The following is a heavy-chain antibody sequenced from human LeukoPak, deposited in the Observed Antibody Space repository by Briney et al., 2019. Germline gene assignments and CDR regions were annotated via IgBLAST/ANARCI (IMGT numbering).Heavy chain of an antibody. D-gene: IGHD1-26*01. CDR2: IYYSGST. CDR1: GGSISSYY. J-gene: IGHJ5*02. V-gene: IGHV4-59*01. Sequence: SETLSLTCTVSGGSISSYYWSWIRQPPGKGLEWIGYIYYSGSTNYNSSLKSRVTISVDTSKNQFSLKLSSVTAADTAVYYCARGEESVGASSWFDPWGQGTLVTVSS. CDR3: ARGEESVGASSWFDP.